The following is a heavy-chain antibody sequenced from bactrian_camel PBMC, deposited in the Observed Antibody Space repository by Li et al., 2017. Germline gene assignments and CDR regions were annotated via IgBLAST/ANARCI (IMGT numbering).Heavy chain of an antibody. D-gene: IGHD3*01. CDR2: YFRGDP. CDR3: AADPPAGTHVKGEVSWAMECPFVY. Sequence: HVQLVESGGGSVQAGESLQLSCVVSGATNSVCGMGWFRQGPGKERELVVIYFRGDPMYGDSVKGRVTISRENNNIVYLQMNNLDSEDTAMYYCAADPPAGTHVKGEVSWAMECPFVYWGQGTQVTVS. J-gene: IGHJ4*01. CDR1: GATNSVCG. V-gene: IGHV3S53*01.